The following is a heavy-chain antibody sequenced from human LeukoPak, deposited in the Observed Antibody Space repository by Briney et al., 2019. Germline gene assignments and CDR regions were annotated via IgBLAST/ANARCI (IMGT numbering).Heavy chain of an antibody. D-gene: IGHD3-22*01. Sequence: GRSLRLSCATSGFTFSDYWMNWVRQAPGKGLEWVANIKQDGSEKYYVDSLKGRFTISRDNAKNSLYLQMNSLRADDTAVYYCAGGVGWVIDLWGQGTLVTVSS. J-gene: IGHJ5*02. CDR1: GFTFSDYW. V-gene: IGHV3-7*01. CDR3: AGGVGWVIDL. CDR2: IKQDGSEK.